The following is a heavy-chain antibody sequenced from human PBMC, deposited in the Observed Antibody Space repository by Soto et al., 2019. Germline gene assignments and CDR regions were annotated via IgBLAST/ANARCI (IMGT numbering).Heavy chain of an antibody. CDR1: GYTFTSYG. J-gene: IGHJ4*02. CDR3: ARDPGAASFDF. CDR2: ISAYNGNT. D-gene: IGHD2-15*01. V-gene: IGHV1-18*01. Sequence: ASVEVSCKASGYTFTSYGISWVRQAPGQGLEWMGWISAYNGNTNYAQKLQGRVTMTTDTSTSTAYMDLTTLRSDDTAVYFCARDPGAASFDFWAQGTLVTVSS.